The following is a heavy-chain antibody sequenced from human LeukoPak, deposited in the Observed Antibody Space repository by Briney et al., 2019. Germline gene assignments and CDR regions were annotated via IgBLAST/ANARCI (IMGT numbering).Heavy chain of an antibody. CDR2: ISGSGGST. CDR1: GFIFSHRG. J-gene: IGHJ4*02. V-gene: IGHV3-23*01. Sequence: PGGSLRLSCATSGFIFSHRGMVWARQAPGKGLEWVSAISGSGGSTYYADSVKGRFTISRDNSKNTLYLQMNSLRAEDTAVYYCAKSGFSEFTNAFDYWGQGTLVTVSS. CDR3: AKSGFSEFTNAFDY. D-gene: IGHD3-22*01.